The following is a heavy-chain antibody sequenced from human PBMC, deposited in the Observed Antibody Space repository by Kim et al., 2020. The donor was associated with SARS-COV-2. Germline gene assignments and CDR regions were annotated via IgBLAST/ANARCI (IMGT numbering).Heavy chain of an antibody. V-gene: IGHV4-34*01. CDR2: INHSGST. CDR1: GGSFSGYY. J-gene: IGHJ4*02. CDR3: ARYGLSFPAARWRYYFDY. D-gene: IGHD6-6*01. Sequence: SETLSLTCAVYGGSFSGYYWSWIRQPPGKGLEWIGEINHSGSTNYNPSLKSRVTISVDTSKNQFSLKLSSVTAADTAVYYCARYGLSFPAARWRYYFDYWGQGTLVTVSS.